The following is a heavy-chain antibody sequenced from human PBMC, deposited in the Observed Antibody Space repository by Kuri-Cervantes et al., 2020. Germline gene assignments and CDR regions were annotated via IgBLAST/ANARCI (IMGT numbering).Heavy chain of an antibody. Sequence: ASVKVSCKASGYTFTSYAMHWVRQAPGQRLEWMGIINPSGGSTSYAQKFQGRVTMTRDTSTSTVYMELRSLRSDDTAVYYCARDRGYSYGYVKGGYNWFDPWGQGTLVTVSS. J-gene: IGHJ5*02. V-gene: IGHV1-46*01. CDR2: INPSGGST. CDR1: GYTFTSYA. CDR3: ARDRGYSYGYVKGGYNWFDP. D-gene: IGHD5-18*01.